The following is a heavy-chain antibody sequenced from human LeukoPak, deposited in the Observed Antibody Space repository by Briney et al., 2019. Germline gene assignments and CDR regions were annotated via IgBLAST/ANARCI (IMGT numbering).Heavy chain of an antibody. CDR3: ARDSGGSGSTSGAYFVY. CDR1: GASINSYY. J-gene: IGHJ4*02. V-gene: IGHV4-4*07. D-gene: IGHD3-10*01. Sequence: SETLSLTCSVSGASINSYYWSWIRQPAGKGLEWIGRIYTSGSTNYNPSLKSRVTMSVDTSKNQFSLKLSSVTAADTAVYYCARDSGGSGSTSGAYFVYWGQGTLVTVSS. CDR2: IYTSGST.